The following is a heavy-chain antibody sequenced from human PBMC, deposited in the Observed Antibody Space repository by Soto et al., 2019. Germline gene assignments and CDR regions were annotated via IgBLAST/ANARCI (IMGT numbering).Heavy chain of an antibody. V-gene: IGHV3-48*01. CDR1: GLTFSSYS. CDR2: ISSSSSTI. J-gene: IGHJ5*02. D-gene: IGHD4-17*01. Sequence: EVQLVESGGGLVQPGGSLRLSCAASGLTFSSYSMNWVRQAPGKGLEWVSYISSSSSTIYYADSVKGRFTISRDNAKNSLYLQMNSLRAEDTAVYYCAGEADYLNWFDPWGQGTLVTVSS. CDR3: AGEADYLNWFDP.